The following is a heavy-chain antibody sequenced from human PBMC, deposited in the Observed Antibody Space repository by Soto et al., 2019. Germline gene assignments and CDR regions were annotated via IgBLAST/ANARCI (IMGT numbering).Heavy chain of an antibody. CDR2: INHSGST. CDR3: ARVVRYYGSGSYQYYYYYMDV. CDR1: GGSFSGYY. D-gene: IGHD3-10*01. Sequence: SETLSLTCAVYGGSFSGYYWSWIRQPPGKGLEWIGEINHSGSTNYNPSLKSRVTISVDTSKNQSSLKLSSVTAADTAVYYCARVVRYYGSGSYQYYYYYMDVWGKGTTVTVSS. J-gene: IGHJ6*03. V-gene: IGHV4-34*01.